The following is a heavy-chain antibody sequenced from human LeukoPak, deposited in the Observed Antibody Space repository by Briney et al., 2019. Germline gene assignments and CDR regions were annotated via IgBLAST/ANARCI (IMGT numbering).Heavy chain of an antibody. Sequence: NPSETLSLTCTVSGGSISSYYWSWIRQPPGKGLEWIGYIYYSGSTNYNPSLKSRVTISVDTSKNQFSLKLSSVTAADTAVYYCAREGNQLPLDYWGQGTLVTVSS. D-gene: IGHD2-2*01. CDR1: GGSISSYY. J-gene: IGHJ4*02. CDR3: AREGNQLPLDY. CDR2: IYYSGST. V-gene: IGHV4-59*01.